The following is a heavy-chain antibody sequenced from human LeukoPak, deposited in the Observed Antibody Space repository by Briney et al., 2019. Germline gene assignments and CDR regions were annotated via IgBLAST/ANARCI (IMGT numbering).Heavy chain of an antibody. CDR3: ARDVNPTRYSSSWLFDY. J-gene: IGHJ4*02. V-gene: IGHV1-46*01. CDR2: INPSGGST. CDR1: GYTFTSYY. Sequence: GASVKVSCKASGYTFTSYYMHWVRQAPGQGLEWMGIINPSGGSTSYAQKFQGRVTMTRDTSRSTVYMELSSLRSEDTAVYYCARDVNPTRYSSSWLFDYWGQGTLVTVSS. D-gene: IGHD6-13*01.